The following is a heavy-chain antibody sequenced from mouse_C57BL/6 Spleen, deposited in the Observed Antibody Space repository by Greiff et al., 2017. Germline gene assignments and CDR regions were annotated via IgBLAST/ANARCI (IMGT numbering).Heavy chain of an antibody. CDR3: ARYDGYLYWYFDV. D-gene: IGHD2-3*01. CDR1: GYTFTSYW. V-gene: IGHV1-69*01. CDR2: IDPSDSYT. J-gene: IGHJ1*03. Sequence: VQLQQPGAELVMPGASVKLSCKASGYTFTSYWMHWVKQRPGQGLEWIGEIDPSDSYTNYNQKFKGKSTLTVDKSSSTAYMQLSSLTSEDSAVYYCARYDGYLYWYFDVWGTGTTVTVSS.